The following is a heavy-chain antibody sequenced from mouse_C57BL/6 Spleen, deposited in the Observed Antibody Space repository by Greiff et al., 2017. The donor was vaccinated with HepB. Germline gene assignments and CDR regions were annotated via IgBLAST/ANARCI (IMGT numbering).Heavy chain of an antibody. CDR2: IYPGSGST. CDR1: GYTFTSYW. D-gene: IGHD2-2*01. Sequence: QVQLQQPGAELVKPGASVKMSCKASGYTFTSYWITWVKQRPGQGLEWIGDIYPGSGSTNYNEKFKSKATLTVDTSSSTAYMQLSSLTSEDSAVYYCASYGYDAGDFDYWGQGTTLTVSS. V-gene: IGHV1-55*01. J-gene: IGHJ2*01. CDR3: ASYGYDAGDFDY.